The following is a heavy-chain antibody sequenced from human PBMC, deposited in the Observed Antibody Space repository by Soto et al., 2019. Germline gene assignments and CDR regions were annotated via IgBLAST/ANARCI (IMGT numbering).Heavy chain of an antibody. CDR1: GCTLSIYA. V-gene: IGHV1-69*13. CDR3: ARTLEMATTGVRFDY. Sequence: SVKLSCTDSGCTLSIYAISWVRQAPGQGLEWMGGIIPIFGTANYAQKFQGRVTITADESTSTAYMELSSLRSEDTAVYYCARTLEMATTGVRFDYWGQGTLVTVSS. J-gene: IGHJ4*02. CDR2: IIPIFGTA. D-gene: IGHD1-1*01.